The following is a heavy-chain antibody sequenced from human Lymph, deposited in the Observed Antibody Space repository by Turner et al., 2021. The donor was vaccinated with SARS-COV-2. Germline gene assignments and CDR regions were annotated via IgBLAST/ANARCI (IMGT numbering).Heavy chain of an antibody. CDR2: INYRGST. V-gene: IGHV4-59*01. CDR1: GGSMNSNY. J-gene: IGHJ5*02. Sequence: QVQLQESGPRLVTPWATLSLTCTVSGGSMNSNYWRWIRQHPGKRLAWIGYINYRGSTNYNPSIKSRDTISVDKSKNQFSLKLTSVTAADTAIYYCARETVNNWVDPWGQGILVTVSS. CDR3: ARETVNNWVDP. D-gene: IGHD2-21*02.